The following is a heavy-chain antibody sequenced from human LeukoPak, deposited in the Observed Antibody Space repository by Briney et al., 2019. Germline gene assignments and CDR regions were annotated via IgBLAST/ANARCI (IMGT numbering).Heavy chain of an antibody. CDR2: IYYSGST. Sequence: PSETLSLTCTVSGGSISSYYWSWIRQPPGKELEWIGYIYYSGSTNYNPSLKSRVTISVDTSKNQFSLKLSSVTAADTAVYYCASTSGDQYSTGWYYFDYWGQGTLVTVSS. CDR1: GGSISSYY. D-gene: IGHD6-19*01. CDR3: ASTSGDQYSTGWYYFDY. J-gene: IGHJ4*02. V-gene: IGHV4-59*08.